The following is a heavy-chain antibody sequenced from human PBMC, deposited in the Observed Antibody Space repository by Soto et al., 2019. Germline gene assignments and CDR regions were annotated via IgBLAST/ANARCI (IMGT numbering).Heavy chain of an antibody. CDR3: ARVKDCSSTSCYWVDY. Sequence: SETLSLTCTVSGGSISSYYWSWIRQPPGKGLEWIGYIYYSGSTNYNPSLRSRVTISVDRSKNQFSLKLNSVTAADTAVYYCARVKDCSSTSCYWVDYWGQGTLVNRLL. CDR2: IYYSGST. V-gene: IGHV4-59*08. CDR1: GGSISSYY. D-gene: IGHD2-2*01. J-gene: IGHJ4*02.